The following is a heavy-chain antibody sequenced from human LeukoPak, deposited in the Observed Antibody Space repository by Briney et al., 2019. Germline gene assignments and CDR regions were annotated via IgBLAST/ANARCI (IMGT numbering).Heavy chain of an antibody. D-gene: IGHD6-13*01. J-gene: IGHJ4*02. CDR3: ARDPDSSSFDY. Sequence: GGSLRLSCTASGLNFRTSWMSWVRQSPGKGLEFLANIRYDGTVKNYMDSVKGRFTISRDNPKNSLYLQMDSLRAADTAVYYCARDPDSSSFDYWGQGVLVTVSS. CDR1: GLNFRTSW. CDR2: IRYDGTVK. V-gene: IGHV3-7*01.